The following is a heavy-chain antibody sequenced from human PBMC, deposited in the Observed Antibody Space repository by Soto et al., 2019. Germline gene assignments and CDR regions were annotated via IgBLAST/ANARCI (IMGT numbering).Heavy chain of an antibody. CDR2: IHHSGST. CDR3: ARDTGTYPYYFDS. V-gene: IGHV4-30-4*08. Sequence: QVQLQESGPGLVKPSQTLSLTCTVSGGSISSGQNFWNWIRQSPGKGLEWIGYIHHSGSTYYSPSLKSRLTISADTSKNQISLKLNSVTAADTAVYYCARDTGTYPYYFDSWGQGTLVTVSS. J-gene: IGHJ4*02. CDR1: GGSISSGQNF. D-gene: IGHD1-26*01.